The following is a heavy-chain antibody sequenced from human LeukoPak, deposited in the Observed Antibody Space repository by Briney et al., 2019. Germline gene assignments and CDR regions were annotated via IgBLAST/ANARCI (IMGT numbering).Heavy chain of an antibody. CDR2: IYTSGST. D-gene: IGHD3-10*01. Sequence: PSETLSLTCSVSGYSISSGYYWGWIRQPPGKGLEWIGRIYTSGSTNYNPSLKSRVTMSVDTSKNQFSLKLRSVTAADTAMYYCAREDYGSGIGGSDWFDPWGQGTLVTVSS. CDR3: AREDYGSGIGGSDWFDP. J-gene: IGHJ5*02. CDR1: GYSISSGYY. V-gene: IGHV4-38-2*02.